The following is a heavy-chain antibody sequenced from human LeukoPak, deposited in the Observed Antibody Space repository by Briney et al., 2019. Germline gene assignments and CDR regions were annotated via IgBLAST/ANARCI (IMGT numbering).Heavy chain of an antibody. V-gene: IGHV1-2*02. J-gene: IGHJ4*02. CDR2: INPNSGGT. D-gene: IGHD2-15*01. Sequence: ASVKVSCKASGYTFTSYGISWVRQAPGQGLEWMGWINPNSGGTNYAQKFQGRVTMTRDTSISTAYMELSRLRSDDTAVYYCARDMERAATHDFDYWGQGTLVTVSS. CDR3: ARDMERAATHDFDY. CDR1: GYTFTSYG.